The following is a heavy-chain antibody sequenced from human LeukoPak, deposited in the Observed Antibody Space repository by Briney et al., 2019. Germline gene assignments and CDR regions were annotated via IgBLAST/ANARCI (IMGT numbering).Heavy chain of an antibody. J-gene: IGHJ4*02. CDR2: INHDGSQK. D-gene: IGHD6-19*01. V-gene: IGHV3-7*03. CDR3: ARGRLSSESASGWFSGY. Sequence: PGGSLRLSCTASGFTFSTYCMSWVRQAPGKGLECVANINHDGSQKYYVDAVKGRFTISRDNAQNSLFLQMNRLTAEDTALYYCARGRLSSESASGWFSGYWGQGTLVTVFS. CDR1: GFTFSTYC.